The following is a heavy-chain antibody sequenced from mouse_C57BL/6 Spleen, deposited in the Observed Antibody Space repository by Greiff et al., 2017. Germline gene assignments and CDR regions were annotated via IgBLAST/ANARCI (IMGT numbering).Heavy chain of an antibody. V-gene: IGHV3-6*01. CDR3: AREGASDYWYFDV. CDR1: GYSITSGYY. CDR2: ISYDGSN. Sequence: EVQLQQSGPGLVKPSQSLSLTCSVTGYSITSGYYWNWIRQFPGNKLEWMGYISYDGSNNYNPSLKNRISITRDTSKNQFFLKLNSVTTEDTATYYCAREGASDYWYFDVWGTGTTVTVSS. J-gene: IGHJ1*03.